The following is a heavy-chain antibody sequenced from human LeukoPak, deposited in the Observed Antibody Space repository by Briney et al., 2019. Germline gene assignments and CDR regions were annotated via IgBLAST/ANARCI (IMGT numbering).Heavy chain of an antibody. J-gene: IGHJ3*02. Sequence: GESLKISCKGSGYSFTSYWIGWVRQMPGKGLEWMGIIYPGGSDTRHSPSFQGQVTISADKSISTAYLQWSSLKASDTAMYYCARALKSDAFDIWGQGTMVTVSS. CDR3: ARALKSDAFDI. CDR2: IYPGGSDT. CDR1: GYSFTSYW. V-gene: IGHV5-51*01.